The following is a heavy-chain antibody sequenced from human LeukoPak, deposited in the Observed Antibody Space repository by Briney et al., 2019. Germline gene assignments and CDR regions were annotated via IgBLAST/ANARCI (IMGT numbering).Heavy chain of an antibody. V-gene: IGHV1-69*04. CDR1: GGTFSSYA. J-gene: IGHJ3*02. CDR3: ASLAGVYYYDSSGPADI. Sequence: ASVKVSCKASGGTFSSYAISWVRQAPGQGLEWMGRIIPILGIANYAQKFQGRVTITTDESTSTAYMELSSLRSEDTAVYYCASLAGVYYYDSSGPADIWGQGTMVTVSS. CDR2: IIPILGIA. D-gene: IGHD3-22*01.